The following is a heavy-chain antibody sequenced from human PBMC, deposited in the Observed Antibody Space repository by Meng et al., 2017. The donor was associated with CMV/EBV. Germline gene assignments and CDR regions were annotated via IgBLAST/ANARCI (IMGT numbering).Heavy chain of an antibody. CDR1: GGSISSSSYY. Sequence: SETLSLTCTVSGGSISSSSYYWGWIRQPPGKGLEWIGSIYYSGSTYYNPSLTSRVTISVDTSKNQFSLKLSSVTAADTAVYYCAGGEVLGLIFDYWGQGTLVTVSS. J-gene: IGHJ4*02. CDR2: IYYSGST. V-gene: IGHV4-39*07. CDR3: AGGEVLGLIFDY. D-gene: IGHD1-26*01.